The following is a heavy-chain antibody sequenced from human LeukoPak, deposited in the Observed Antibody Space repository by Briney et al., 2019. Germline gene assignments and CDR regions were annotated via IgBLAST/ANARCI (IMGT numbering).Heavy chain of an antibody. CDR2: ILYDGNRK. V-gene: IGHV3-30*18. J-gene: IGHJ4*02. Sequence: PGGSLRLSCAASGFTFSSYGMYWARQAPGKGLEWVALILYDGNRKYYADSVKGRFTVTRDNSKNTLYLQMNSLRVEDTAVFYCAKKEGGFDHWGQGALVTVSS. D-gene: IGHD1-26*01. CDR3: AKKEGGFDH. CDR1: GFTFSSYG.